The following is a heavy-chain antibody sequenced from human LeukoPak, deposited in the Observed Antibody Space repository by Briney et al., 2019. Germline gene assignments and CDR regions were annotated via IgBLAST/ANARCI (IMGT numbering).Heavy chain of an antibody. J-gene: IGHJ4*02. CDR1: GGTFSSYT. D-gene: IGHD1-26*01. CDR2: IIPILGIA. CDR3: ASTPDILVGATPY. V-gene: IGHV1-69*02. Sequence: EASVKVSCKASGGTFSSYTISWVRQAPGQGLEWMGRIIPILGIANYAQKFQGRVTIPADKSTSTAYMELSSLRSEGTAVYYCASTPDILVGATPYWGQGTLVTVSS.